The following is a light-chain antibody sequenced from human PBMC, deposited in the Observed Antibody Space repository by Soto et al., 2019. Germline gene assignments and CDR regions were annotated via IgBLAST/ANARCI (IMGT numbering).Light chain of an antibody. V-gene: IGKV1-39*01. CDR3: QQSYSTPLT. CDR1: QSIISY. CDR2: DAS. Sequence: DIQMTQSPSSLSASVGDRVTITCRASQSIISYLNWYHQKPGKAPKLLIYDASSLQRGVPSGFRGSGSGTDFTLTISSLQPQDSATYYCQQSYSTPLTFGGGTKVEIK. J-gene: IGKJ4*01.